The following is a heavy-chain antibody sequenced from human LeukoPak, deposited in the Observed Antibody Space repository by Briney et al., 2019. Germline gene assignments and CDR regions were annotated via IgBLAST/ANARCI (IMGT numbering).Heavy chain of an antibody. CDR1: GYTFTGYY. CDR2: INPNSGGT. CDR3: ARVGSRITMASEFDY. Sequence: ASVKVSCKASGYTFTGYYMHWVRQAPGQGLEWMGWINPNSGGTNYAQKFQGRVTMTRDTSISTAYMELSRLRSDDTAVYYCARVGSRITMASEFDYWGQGTLVTVFS. V-gene: IGHV1-2*02. D-gene: IGHD3-10*01. J-gene: IGHJ4*02.